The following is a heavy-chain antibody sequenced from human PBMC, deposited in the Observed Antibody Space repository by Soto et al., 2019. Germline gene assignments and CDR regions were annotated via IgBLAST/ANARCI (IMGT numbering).Heavy chain of an antibody. D-gene: IGHD3-3*01. Sequence: ASVKVSCKASGYTFTSYAMHWVRQAPGQRFEWMGLINAGNGNTKYSQKFQGRVTITRDTSASTAYMELSSLRSEDTAVYYCARDQTGFWSGFGYWGQGTLVTVSS. CDR3: ARDQTGFWSGFGY. CDR1: GYTFTSYA. J-gene: IGHJ4*02. V-gene: IGHV1-3*01. CDR2: INAGNGNT.